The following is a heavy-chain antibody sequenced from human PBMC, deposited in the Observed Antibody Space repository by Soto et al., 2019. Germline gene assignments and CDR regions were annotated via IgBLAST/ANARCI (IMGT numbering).Heavy chain of an antibody. Sequence: ASVKVSCKASGGTFSSYAISWVRRAPGQGLEWMGGIIPIFGTANYAQKFQGRVTITADESTSTAYMELSSLRSEDTAVYYCARDREYYYDSSGYSHFDYWGQGTLVTVSS. V-gene: IGHV1-69*13. CDR2: IIPIFGTA. CDR1: GGTFSSYA. J-gene: IGHJ4*02. CDR3: ARDREYYYDSSGYSHFDY. D-gene: IGHD3-22*01.